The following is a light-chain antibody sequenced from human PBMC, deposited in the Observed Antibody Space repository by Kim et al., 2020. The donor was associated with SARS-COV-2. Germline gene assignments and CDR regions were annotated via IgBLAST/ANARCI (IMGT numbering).Light chain of an antibody. J-gene: IGKJ2*01. CDR2: GAS. V-gene: IGKV3-20*01. CDR1: QSVSRSY. Sequence: SWSPGGRATLSCRASQSVSRSYLAWYQQKPGQAPRLLIYGASSRATGIPDRFSGSGSGTDFTLTISRLEPEDFAVYYCQQYGRSYTFGQGTKLEI. CDR3: QQYGRSYT.